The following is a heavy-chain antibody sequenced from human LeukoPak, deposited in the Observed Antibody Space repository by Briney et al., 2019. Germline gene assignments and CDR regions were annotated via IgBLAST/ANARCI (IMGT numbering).Heavy chain of an antibody. Sequence: ASVKVSCKASGYTFSDYHMHWVRQAPGQGLEWMGWINPNSDDTKYAQKFRGRVTMTRDTSITTAYMDLYRLTSDDTALYYCARDLIDSSGYYYAYYMDVWGKGTTVTISS. J-gene: IGHJ6*03. D-gene: IGHD3-22*01. V-gene: IGHV1-2*02. CDR1: GYTFSDYH. CDR3: ARDLIDSSGYYYAYYMDV. CDR2: INPNSDDT.